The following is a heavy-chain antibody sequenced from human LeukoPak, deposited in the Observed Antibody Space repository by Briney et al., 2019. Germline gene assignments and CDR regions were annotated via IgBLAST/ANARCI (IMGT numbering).Heavy chain of an antibody. J-gene: IGHJ3*02. CDR3: ARDGTVVILGASPTDAFDI. D-gene: IGHD4-23*01. CDR2: INPNNGDT. Sequence: ASVKVSCKASGYTFTGFYIHWVRQAPGQGLEWMGRINPNNGDTNFAQKFQGRVTMTRGTSITTAYMELNRLRSDDTAVYYCARDGTVVILGASPTDAFDIWGQGTMVTVSS. CDR1: GYTFTGFY. V-gene: IGHV1-2*06.